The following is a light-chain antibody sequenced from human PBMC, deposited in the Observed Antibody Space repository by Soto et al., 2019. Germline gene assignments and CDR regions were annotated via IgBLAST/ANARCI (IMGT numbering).Light chain of an antibody. CDR1: SSNIGAGYD. Sequence: QSVLTQPPSVSGAPGQRGTISCTGSSSNIGAGYDVHWYQQLPGTAPKLIIYGNSNRPSGVPDRFSGSKCGTSASLAITGLQAEDEADYYCQSYDRSLSGLVFGGGTKLTVL. J-gene: IGLJ2*01. V-gene: IGLV1-40*01. CDR3: QSYDRSLSGLV. CDR2: GNS.